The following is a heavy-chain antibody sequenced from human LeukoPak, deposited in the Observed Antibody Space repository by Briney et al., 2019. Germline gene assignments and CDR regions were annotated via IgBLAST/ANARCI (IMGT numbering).Heavy chain of an antibody. CDR1: GFTFSSYA. Sequence: GGSLRLSCAASGFTFSSYAMSWVRQAPGKGLEWVSTISGSGGSTYYAGSVKGRFTISRDNSKNTLYLQMNSLRAEDTAVYYCAKDLRYSSSWHSAFDIWGQGTMVTVSS. D-gene: IGHD6-13*01. J-gene: IGHJ3*02. CDR3: AKDLRYSSSWHSAFDI. V-gene: IGHV3-23*01. CDR2: ISGSGGST.